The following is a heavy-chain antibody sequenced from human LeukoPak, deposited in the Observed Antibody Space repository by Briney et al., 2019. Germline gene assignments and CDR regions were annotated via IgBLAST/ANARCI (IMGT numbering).Heavy chain of an antibody. D-gene: IGHD3-10*02. CDR3: AELGITMIGGV. Sequence: GGSLRLSCAASGFTFNNYGMHWVRQAPGKGLEWLAFIRYDRSNTYYADSVKGRFTVSRDDSKNTLYLQMNSLRGDDTAVYYCAELGITMIGGVWGKGTTVTISS. V-gene: IGHV3-30*02. CDR2: IRYDRSNT. CDR1: GFTFNNYG. J-gene: IGHJ6*04.